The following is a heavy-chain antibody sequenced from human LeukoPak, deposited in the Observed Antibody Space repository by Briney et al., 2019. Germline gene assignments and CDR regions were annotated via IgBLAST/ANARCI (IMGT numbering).Heavy chain of an antibody. CDR3: ARGGSYYYDSSGYYWFDY. V-gene: IGHV3-7*01. CDR1: GFTFSSYW. J-gene: IGHJ4*02. CDR2: IKQDGSEK. Sequence: GGSLRLSCAASGFTFSSYWISWVRQAPGKGLEWVANIKQDGSEKYYVDSVKGRFTISRDNAKNSLYLQMNSLRAEDTAVYYCARGGSYYYDSSGYYWFDYWGQGTLVTVSS. D-gene: IGHD3-22*01.